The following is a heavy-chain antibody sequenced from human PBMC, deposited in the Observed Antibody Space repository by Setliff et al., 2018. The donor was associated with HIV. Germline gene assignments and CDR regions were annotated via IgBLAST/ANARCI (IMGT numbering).Heavy chain of an antibody. J-gene: IGHJ4*02. Sequence: GGSLRLSCAASGFNFSSHTMNWIRQAPGKGLEWVSSISSTGTYIYYADSMKGRFTISRDNAKNSLYLQMNSLRADDTAVYYCARPQHIYDDSSDDYWGQGTLVTVSS. V-gene: IGHV3-21*01. D-gene: IGHD3-22*01. CDR2: ISSTGTYI. CDR1: GFNFSSHT. CDR3: ARPQHIYDDSSDDY.